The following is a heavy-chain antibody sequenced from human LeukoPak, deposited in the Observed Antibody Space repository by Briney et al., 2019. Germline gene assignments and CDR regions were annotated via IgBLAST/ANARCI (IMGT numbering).Heavy chain of an antibody. CDR1: GFTVSSNY. V-gene: IGHV3-66*01. D-gene: IGHD3-10*01. CDR3: ARGHRLWFGDI. J-gene: IGHJ3*02. CDR2: IYSGGST. Sequence: PGGSLRLSCAASGFTVSSNYMSWVRQAPGKGLEWASVIYSGGSTYYADSVKGRFTISRDNSKNTLYLQMNSLRAEDTAVYYCARGHRLWFGDIWGQGTMVTVSS.